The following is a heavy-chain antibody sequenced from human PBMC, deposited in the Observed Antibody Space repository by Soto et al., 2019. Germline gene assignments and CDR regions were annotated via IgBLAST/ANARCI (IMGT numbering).Heavy chain of an antibody. CDR2: IKSKTDGGTT. Sequence: GGSLRLSCAASGFTFSNAWMNWVRQAPGKGLEWVGRIKSKTDGGTTDYAAPVKGRFTISRDDSKNTLYLQMNSLKTEDTAVYYCTTSSPLDILTGYTDYYGMDVWGQGTTVTVSS. J-gene: IGHJ6*02. V-gene: IGHV3-15*07. CDR1: GFTFSNAW. D-gene: IGHD3-9*01. CDR3: TTSSPLDILTGYTDYYGMDV.